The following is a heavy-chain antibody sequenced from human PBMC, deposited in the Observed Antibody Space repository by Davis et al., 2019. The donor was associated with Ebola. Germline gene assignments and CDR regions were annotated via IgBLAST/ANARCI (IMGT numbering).Heavy chain of an antibody. CDR2: ISGSGGST. D-gene: IGHD1-26*01. CDR1: GFTFSSYA. J-gene: IGHJ4*02. CDR3: AKLWLLHREDGVYYFDY. Sequence: GESLKISCAASGFTFSSYAMSWVRQAPGKGLEWVSAISGSGGSTYYADSVKGRFTISRDNSKNTPYLQMNSLRAEDTAVYYCAKLWLLHREDGVYYFDYWGQGTLVTVSS. V-gene: IGHV3-23*01.